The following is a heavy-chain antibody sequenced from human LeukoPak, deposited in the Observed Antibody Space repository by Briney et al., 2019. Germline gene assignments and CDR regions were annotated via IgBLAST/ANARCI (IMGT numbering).Heavy chain of an antibody. CDR3: ARHSRSGSGGYENAFDI. V-gene: IGHV4-39*01. Sequence: VKPSETLSLTCTVSGGSISSSSYYWDWIRQSPGKGLEWIGNIYSGGSTYYTPSLKSRVTISVDTSKNQFSLKLSSVTAADTAIYFCARHSRSGSGGYENAFDIWGQGTMATVSS. J-gene: IGHJ3*02. D-gene: IGHD5-12*01. CDR1: GGSISSSSYY. CDR2: IYSGGST.